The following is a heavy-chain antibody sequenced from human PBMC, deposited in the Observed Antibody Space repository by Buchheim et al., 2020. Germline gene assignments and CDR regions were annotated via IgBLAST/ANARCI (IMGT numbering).Heavy chain of an antibody. CDR1: GGSISSGDYY. CDR2: IYYSGDT. V-gene: IGHV4-30-4*01. Sequence: QVQLQESGPGLVKPSQTLSLTCTVSGGSISSGDYYWSWIRQPPGQGLEWIGYIYYSGDTYYNPSLKSRLTMLVDTSKTHISLKLSSVTAADTAVYYCARGNSYGIDSWGQGTL. CDR3: ARGNSYGIDS. J-gene: IGHJ4*02. D-gene: IGHD5-18*01.